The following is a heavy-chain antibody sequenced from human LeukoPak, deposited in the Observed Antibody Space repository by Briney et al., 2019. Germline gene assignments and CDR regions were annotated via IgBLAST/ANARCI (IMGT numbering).Heavy chain of an antibody. D-gene: IGHD6-13*01. CDR3: ARGISSAYSSSWYWFDP. CDR2: INHSGST. J-gene: IGHJ5*02. Sequence: SETLSPTCAVYGGSFSGYYWSWIRQPPGKGLEWIGEINHSGSTNYNPSLKSRVTISVDTSKNQFSLKLSSVTAADTAVYYCARGISSAYSSSWYWFDPWGQGTLVTVSS. CDR1: GGSFSGYY. V-gene: IGHV4-34*01.